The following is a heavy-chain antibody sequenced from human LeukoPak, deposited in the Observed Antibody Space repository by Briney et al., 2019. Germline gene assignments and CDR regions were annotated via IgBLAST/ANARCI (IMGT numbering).Heavy chain of an antibody. CDR1: GFTFGDYA. CDR3: TRGRYDFWSGRSYYFDY. Sequence: GGSLRLSCTASGFTFGDYAMSWFCQAPGKGLEWVGFIRSKAYGGTTEYAASVKGRFTISRDDSKSIAYLQMNSLKTEDTAVYYCTRGRYDFWSGRSYYFDYWGQGTLVTVSS. D-gene: IGHD3-3*01. J-gene: IGHJ4*02. CDR2: IRSKAYGGTT. V-gene: IGHV3-49*03.